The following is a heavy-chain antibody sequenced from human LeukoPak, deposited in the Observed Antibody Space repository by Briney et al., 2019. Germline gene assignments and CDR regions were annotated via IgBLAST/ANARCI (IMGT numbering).Heavy chain of an antibody. CDR1: GFTFSDYY. V-gene: IGHV3-11*04. J-gene: IGHJ5*02. CDR3: ARDAQLWSNWFDP. D-gene: IGHD5-18*01. Sequence: PGGSLRLSCAASGFTFSDYYMSWIRQAPGKGLEWVSYISSSGSTIYYAASVKGRFTISRDNAKNSLYLQMNSLRAEDTAVYYCARDAQLWSNWFDPWGQGTLVTVSS. CDR2: ISSSGSTI.